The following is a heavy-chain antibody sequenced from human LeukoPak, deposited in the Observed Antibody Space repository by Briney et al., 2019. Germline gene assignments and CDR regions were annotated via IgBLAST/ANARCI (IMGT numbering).Heavy chain of an antibody. CDR1: GGTFSSYA. CDR3: ARGNTPPESYYYAMDV. J-gene: IGHJ6*02. Sequence: SVKVSCKASGGTFSSYAISWVRQAPGQGLEWMGRIIPILGIANYAQKYQGRVTITADKSTSTAYMELSSLRSEDTAVYYCARGNTPPESYYYAMDVWGQGTTVTVSS. CDR2: IIPILGIA. V-gene: IGHV1-69*04.